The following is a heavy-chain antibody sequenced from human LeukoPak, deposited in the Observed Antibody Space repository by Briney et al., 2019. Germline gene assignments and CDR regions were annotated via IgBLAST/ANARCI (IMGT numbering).Heavy chain of an antibody. Sequence: RASETLSLTCTVSGGSISSYYWSWIRQPAGKGLEWIGRIYNSGHTDYSPSLKSRVTMSIDTSKNQFSLNLISVTAADTAVYYCARATPVYTSGWWGSGKNWFDPWGQGTLVTVSS. CDR2: IYNSGHT. CDR3: ARATPVYTSGWWGSGKNWFDP. D-gene: IGHD6-19*01. J-gene: IGHJ5*02. CDR1: GGSISSYY. V-gene: IGHV4-4*07.